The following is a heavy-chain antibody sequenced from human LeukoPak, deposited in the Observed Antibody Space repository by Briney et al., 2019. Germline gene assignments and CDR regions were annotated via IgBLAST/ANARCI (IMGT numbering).Heavy chain of an antibody. D-gene: IGHD5-24*01. V-gene: IGHV3-23*01. CDR2: ISGNGVST. CDR3: ATLKDKWLQSPGTDY. CDR1: GFTFSNYV. J-gene: IGHJ4*02. Sequence: GGSLRLSCAASGFTFSNYVASWVRQAPGKGLEWVSVISGNGVSTNYADSVRGQFTISRDNSKNTVFLQMNSLRAEGTAIYYCATLKDKWLQSPGTDYWGQGTLVTVSS.